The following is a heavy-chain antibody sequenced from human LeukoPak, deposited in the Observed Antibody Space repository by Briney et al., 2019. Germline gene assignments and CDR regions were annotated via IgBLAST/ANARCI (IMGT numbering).Heavy chain of an antibody. CDR3: ARERIPLTGAYDY. Sequence: SETLSLTCTVSGGSISSYYWSWIRQPPGKGLEWIGTIYYSGSTSYSPSLKSRVTISLDTSKSQFSLKLTPVTAADTAVYYCARERIPLTGAYDYWGQGTLVTVSS. CDR1: GGSISSYY. D-gene: IGHD3-9*01. V-gene: IGHV4-39*07. J-gene: IGHJ4*02. CDR2: IYYSGST.